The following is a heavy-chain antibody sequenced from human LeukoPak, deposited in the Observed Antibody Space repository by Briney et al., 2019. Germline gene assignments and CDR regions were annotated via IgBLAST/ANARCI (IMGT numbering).Heavy chain of an antibody. CDR2: VSYDGSNK. CDR3: AKVLSAVPNDFDY. Sequence: PGGSLRLSCAASGFTFSSYGMHRVRQAPGKGLEWVAVVSYDGSNKYYADSVKGRFTISRDNSKNTLYLQMNSLRAEDTAVYYCAKVLSAVPNDFDYWGQGTLVTVSS. D-gene: IGHD2-2*01. CDR1: GFTFSSYG. J-gene: IGHJ4*02. V-gene: IGHV3-30*18.